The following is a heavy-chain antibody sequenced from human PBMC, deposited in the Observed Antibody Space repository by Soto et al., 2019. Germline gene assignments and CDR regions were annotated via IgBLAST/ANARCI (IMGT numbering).Heavy chain of an antibody. CDR1: GGSVSSSGYY. CDR2: ISGSGYNT. CDR3: AKDPDSSGLGP. J-gene: IGHJ5*02. D-gene: IGHD6-19*01. V-gene: IGHV3-23*01. Sequence: ETLSLTCTVSGGSVSSSGYYWSWVRQAPGKGLEWISAISGSGYNTYYADSVKGRFTISRDNSKNTLSLQMNSLRAEDTAVYYCAKDPDSSGLGPWGQGTLVTVSS.